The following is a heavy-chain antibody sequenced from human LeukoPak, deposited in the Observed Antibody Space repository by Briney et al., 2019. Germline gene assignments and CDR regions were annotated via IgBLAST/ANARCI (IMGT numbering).Heavy chain of an antibody. V-gene: IGHV3-30*02. J-gene: IGHJ3*02. CDR3: AHWGVTGTFRAFDI. CDR1: GFTFSSYG. CDR2: IRYDGSNK. Sequence: GGSLRLSCAASGFTFSSYGMHWVRQAPGKGLEWVAFIRYDGSNKYYADSVKGRFTISRDNSKNTLYLQMNSLRAEDTAVYYCAHWGVTGTFRAFDIWGQGTMVTVSS. D-gene: IGHD1-7*01.